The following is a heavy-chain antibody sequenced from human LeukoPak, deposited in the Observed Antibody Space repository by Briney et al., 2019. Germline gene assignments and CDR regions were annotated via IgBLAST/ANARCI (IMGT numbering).Heavy chain of an antibody. V-gene: IGHV3-30*18. CDR3: AKEGDYGKFDY. D-gene: IGHD4-17*01. CDR2: ISYDGSNK. Sequence: TGGSLRLSCAASGFTFRSYGMHWVRQAPGKGLEWVAVISYDGSNKHYVDSVKGRFSISRDNSKNTVYLQMNSLRAEDTAVYYCAKEGDYGKFDYWGQGTLVTVSS. CDR1: GFTFRSYG. J-gene: IGHJ4*02.